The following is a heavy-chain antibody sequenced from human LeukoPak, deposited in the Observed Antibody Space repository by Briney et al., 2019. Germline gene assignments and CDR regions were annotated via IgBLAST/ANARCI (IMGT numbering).Heavy chain of an antibody. J-gene: IGHJ5*01. CDR1: GYSISSGYY. CDR3: ARAWYSSTWRGNWFDS. V-gene: IGHV4-38-2*02. Sequence: SETLSLTCSVSGYSISSGYYWGWIRQPPGKGLEWIGSIYQSGTTSYNPSLKSRVTISVDTSKNQFSLKLNSLSAADTAVYYCARAWYSSTWRGNWFDSWGQGILVTVSS. D-gene: IGHD2-2*01. CDR2: IYQSGTT.